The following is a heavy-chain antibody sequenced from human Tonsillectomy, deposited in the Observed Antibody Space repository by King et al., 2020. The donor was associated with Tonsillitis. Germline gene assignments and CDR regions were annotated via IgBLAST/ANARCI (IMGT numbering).Heavy chain of an antibody. Sequence: VQLVESGGGVVQPGRSLRLSCAASGFTFSTYGMHWVRQAPGKGLQWVAVIWSDGRNKYYADSVKGRFTISRENSKNTRYLQMNSLRAEDTAVYYCARGATGPTYWGQGTLVTVSS. CDR2: IWSDGRNK. CDR3: ARGATGPTY. J-gene: IGHJ4*02. CDR1: GFTFSTYG. D-gene: IGHD1/OR15-1a*01. V-gene: IGHV3-33*01.